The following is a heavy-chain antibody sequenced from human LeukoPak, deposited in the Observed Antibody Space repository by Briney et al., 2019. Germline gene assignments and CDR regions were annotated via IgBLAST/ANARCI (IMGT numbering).Heavy chain of an antibody. CDR2: IYYSGST. J-gene: IGHJ3*01. CDR3: ARDKTRITMIVVILDAFDL. D-gene: IGHD3-22*01. Sequence: SETLSLTCTVSGGSISSYYWSWIRQPPGKGLEWIGYIYYSGSTNYNPSLKSRVTISVDTSKNQFSLKLSSVTAADTAVYYCARDKTRITMIVVILDAFDLWGQGTMVTVSS. V-gene: IGHV4-59*12. CDR1: GGSISSYY.